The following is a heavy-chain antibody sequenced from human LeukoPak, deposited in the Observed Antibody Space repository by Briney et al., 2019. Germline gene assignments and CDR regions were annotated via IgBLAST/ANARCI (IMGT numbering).Heavy chain of an antibody. D-gene: IGHD2-8*01. Sequence: ASLKLSCKASGYIFTNYGMNWVRQAPGQGLEWMAWLNHDSGDTGYAENVQGRFTITRDNSISTAYMELNSLTAEDTAIYYCTRDGYVVRTSDWFFDLWGRGTLVSVSS. V-gene: IGHV1-8*03. CDR3: TRDGYVVRTSDWFFDL. CDR1: GYIFTNYG. J-gene: IGHJ2*01. CDR2: LNHDSGDT.